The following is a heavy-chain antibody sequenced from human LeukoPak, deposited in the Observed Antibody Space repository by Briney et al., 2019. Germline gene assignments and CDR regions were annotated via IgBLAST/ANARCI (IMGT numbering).Heavy chain of an antibody. CDR2: IYYSGST. V-gene: IGHV4-59*01. Sequence: PETLSLTCTVSGGSLSSYSWSWIRQTPGKGLEWIGYIYYSGSTNYDPSLKSRVTISVDTSKNQFSLKLSSVTAADTAVYYCARAPAYCGGDCPFDYWGQGTLVTVSS. D-gene: IGHD2-21*02. CDR1: GGSLSSYS. CDR3: ARAPAYCGGDCPFDY. J-gene: IGHJ4*02.